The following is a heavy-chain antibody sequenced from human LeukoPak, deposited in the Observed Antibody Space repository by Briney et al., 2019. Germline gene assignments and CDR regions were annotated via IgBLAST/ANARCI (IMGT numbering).Heavy chain of an antibody. CDR2: IYSGGST. J-gene: IGHJ6*02. V-gene: IGHV3-66*01. CDR3: ARDGYSSSWVLDYGMDV. Sequence: PGGSLRLSCAASGFTVSSNYMSWVRQAPGKGLEWVSVIYSGGSTYYADSVKGRFTISRDNSKNTLYLQMNSLRAEDTAVYYCARDGYSSSWVLDYGMDVWDQVTTVTVSS. D-gene: IGHD6-13*01. CDR1: GFTVSSNY.